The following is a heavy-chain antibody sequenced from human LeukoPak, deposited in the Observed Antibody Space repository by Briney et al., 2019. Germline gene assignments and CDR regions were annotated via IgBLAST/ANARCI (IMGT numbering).Heavy chain of an antibody. CDR1: GFTFSSYA. Sequence: GGSLRLSCAASGFTFSSYAMSWVRQAPGKGLEWVSDISGSGGSTYYADSVKGRFTISRDNSKNTLYLQMKSLRAEDTAVYYCAKTHRRDSYNYEFDYWGQGTLVTVSS. CDR2: ISGSGGST. CDR3: AKTHRRDSYNYEFDY. J-gene: IGHJ4*02. D-gene: IGHD5-24*01. V-gene: IGHV3-23*01.